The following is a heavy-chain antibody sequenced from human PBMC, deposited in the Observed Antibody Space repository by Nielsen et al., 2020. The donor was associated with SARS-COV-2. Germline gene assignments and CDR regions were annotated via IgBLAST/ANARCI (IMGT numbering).Heavy chain of an antibody. D-gene: IGHD3-22*01. Sequence: GESLKISCAASGFTFSSSAMYWVRQAPGKGLQWVAVISYDGSNKYYADSVKGRFTISRDNSKNTLYLQMNSLRAEDTAVYYCARPPIKTFYYDSSGVNWGQGTQVHVTS. CDR2: ISYDGSNK. V-gene: IGHV3-30*04. CDR3: ARPPIKTFYYDSSGVN. J-gene: IGHJ4*02. CDR1: GFTFSSSA.